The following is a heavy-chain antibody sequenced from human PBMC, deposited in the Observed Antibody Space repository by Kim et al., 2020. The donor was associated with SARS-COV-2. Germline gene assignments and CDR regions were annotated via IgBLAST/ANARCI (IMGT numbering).Heavy chain of an antibody. CDR2: INTGSTHI. Sequence: GGSLRLSCAASGFTFRSYNMDWVRQSPGRGLEWISSINTGSTHIYYADSVEGRFTISRDNALNSLYLQMNGLRAEDTAVYYCATSSYDILTGYFYGMDVWGQGTTVTVSS. V-gene: IGHV3-21*01. J-gene: IGHJ6*02. D-gene: IGHD3-9*01. CDR1: GFTFRSYN. CDR3: ATSSYDILTGYFYGMDV.